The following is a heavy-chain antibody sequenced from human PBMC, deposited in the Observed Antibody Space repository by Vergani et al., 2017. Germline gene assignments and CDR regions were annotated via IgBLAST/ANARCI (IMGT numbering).Heavy chain of an antibody. CDR1: GFTFSSYA. CDR2: ISYDGSNK. V-gene: IGHV3-30*01. CDR3: AREFKTYYDYVWGSYPVDY. J-gene: IGHJ4*02. D-gene: IGHD3-16*02. Sequence: QVQLVESGGGVVQPGRSLRLSCAASGFTFSSYAMHWVRQAPGKGLEWVAVISYDGSNKYYADSVKGRFTISRDNSKNTLYLQMNSLRAEDTAVYYCAREFKTYYDYVWGSYPVDYWGQGTLVTVSS.